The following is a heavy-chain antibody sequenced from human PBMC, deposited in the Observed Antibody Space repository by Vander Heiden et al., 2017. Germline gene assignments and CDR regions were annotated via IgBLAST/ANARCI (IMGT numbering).Heavy chain of an antibody. CDR2: IWYDGSNK. D-gene: IGHD6-6*01. CDR3: ARDKSEEQLPYY. V-gene: IGHV3-33*01. J-gene: IGHJ4*02. CDR1: GFTFSSYG. Sequence: QVQLVESGGGVVQPGRSLRLSCAAPGFTFSSYGMHWVRQAPGKGLEWVAVIWYDGSNKDYADSVKGRFTISRDNSKNTLYLQMNSLRAEDTAVYYCARDKSEEQLPYYWGQGTLVTVSS.